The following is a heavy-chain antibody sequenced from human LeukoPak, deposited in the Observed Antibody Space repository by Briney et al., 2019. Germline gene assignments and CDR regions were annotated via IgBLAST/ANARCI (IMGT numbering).Heavy chain of an antibody. CDR3: ASEAFCAGGSCYLHRVAS. CDR2: IDTNSGGA. CDR1: GYTFTAYY. V-gene: IGHV1-2*02. J-gene: IGHJ4*02. Sequence: ASVKVSCKASGYTFTAYYMHWVRQDPGQGLEWMGWIDTNSGGANYAQKFQGRVTITRDTSIGTAYMELSSLISDDTAVYYCASEAFCAGGSCYLHRVASWGPGTLVTVSS. D-gene: IGHD2-15*01.